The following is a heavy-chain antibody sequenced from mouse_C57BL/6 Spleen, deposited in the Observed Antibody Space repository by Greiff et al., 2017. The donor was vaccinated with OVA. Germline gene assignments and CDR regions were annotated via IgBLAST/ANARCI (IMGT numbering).Heavy chain of an antibody. CDR2: IDPSDSET. Sequence: QVQLQQPGAELVRPGSSVKLSCKASGYTFTSYWMHWVKQRPIQGLEWIGNIDPSDSETHYNQKFKDKATLTVDKSSSTAYMQLSSLTSEDSAVYYCARRCISYYDYDGGFAYWGQGTLVTVSA. V-gene: IGHV1-52*01. CDR1: GYTFTSYW. J-gene: IGHJ3*01. D-gene: IGHD2-4*01. CDR3: ARRCISYYDYDGGFAY.